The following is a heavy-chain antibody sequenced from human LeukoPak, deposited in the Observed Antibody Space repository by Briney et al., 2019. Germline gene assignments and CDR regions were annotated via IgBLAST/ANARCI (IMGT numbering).Heavy chain of an antibody. J-gene: IGHJ6*02. V-gene: IGHV3-33*01. CDR1: GFTFNTYG. CDR3: ARVGCTGGSCLAYNYYAMDV. CDR2: IWYDGSDK. Sequence: GGSLRLSCAASGFTFNTYGMNWGRQAPGTGLEWGAIIWYDGSDKYYAESVKGRFTISRDNSKNTLYLQVNSLRAEDTAVYYCARVGCTGGSCLAYNYYAMDVWGQGTTVTVSS. D-gene: IGHD2-15*01.